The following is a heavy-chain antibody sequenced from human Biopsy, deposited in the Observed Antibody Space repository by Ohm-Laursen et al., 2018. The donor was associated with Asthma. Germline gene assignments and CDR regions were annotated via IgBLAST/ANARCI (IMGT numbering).Heavy chain of an antibody. Sequence: VKISCKSLGGTFNTYVIGWVRQAPGQGLEWMSGINSVFGTTTYPQKFQDRVTITADDSTSTVYMELSSLRSEDTAVYYCARKAGSCISRTCYSLDFWGQGTLVTVSS. CDR1: GGTFNTYV. D-gene: IGHD2-2*01. J-gene: IGHJ4*02. CDR3: ARKAGSCISRTCYSLDF. V-gene: IGHV1-69*13. CDR2: INSVFGTT.